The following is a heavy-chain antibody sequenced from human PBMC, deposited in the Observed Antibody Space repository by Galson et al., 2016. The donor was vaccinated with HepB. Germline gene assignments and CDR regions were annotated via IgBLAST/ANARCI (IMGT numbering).Heavy chain of an antibody. J-gene: IGHJ6*02. Sequence: SLRLSCAASGLTFSGSGIPWVRQASGYGPECVARTGSQANSHATEYAPSVTGRVTISRDDSKTTAYLQMNSLKTEDTAVYYCTTMGGCVGYCSNTPIYDWDVWGQGTTVTVSS. CDR1: GLTFSGSG. CDR3: TTMGGCVGYCSNTPIYDWDV. CDR2: TGSQANSHAT. V-gene: IGHV3-73*01. D-gene: IGHD2-2*01.